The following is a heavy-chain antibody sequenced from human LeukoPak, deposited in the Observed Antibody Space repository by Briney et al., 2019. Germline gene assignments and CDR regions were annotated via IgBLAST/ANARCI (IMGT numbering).Heavy chain of an antibody. CDR2: INPNSGGT. D-gene: IGHD5-18*01. V-gene: IGHV1-2*02. Sequence: ASVKVSCKASGYIFSDYYIHWVRQARGQGLEWMGWINPNSGGTYFAQKFEDRVTLTRDTSINTAYMELSRLRSDDTAVYYCARDRSPAPGRSYGRGHFDYWGQGTLVTVSS. J-gene: IGHJ4*02. CDR3: ARDRSPAPGRSYGRGHFDY. CDR1: GYIFSDYY.